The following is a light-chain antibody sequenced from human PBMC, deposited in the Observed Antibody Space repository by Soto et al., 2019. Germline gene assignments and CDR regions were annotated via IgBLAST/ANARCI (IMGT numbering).Light chain of an antibody. Sequence: DIQMTQSPSSLSASVGDRVTITCQASRAINNDLTWYQQKPGQPPKLLIYGASILETGLPSRFSGSGSGKHFTFTISSLQPEDIATYYCQQYDNVPTFGQGTKLEMK. CDR3: QQYDNVPT. CDR2: GAS. J-gene: IGKJ2*01. CDR1: RAINND. V-gene: IGKV1-33*01.